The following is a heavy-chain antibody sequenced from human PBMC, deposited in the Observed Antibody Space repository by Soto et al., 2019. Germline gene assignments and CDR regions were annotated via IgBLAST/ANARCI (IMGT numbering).Heavy chain of an antibody. Sequence: EVQLLESVGGLVQPGGSLRLSSAASGFTFSNYAVTWVRQAPGKGLEWVSTISGSGGSTYYADSVKGRFTISRDNSKNTLYLQMNSVRAEDTAVYYCAKDQGSSWYEIDYLGQGTRGTFAS. V-gene: IGHV3-23*01. J-gene: IGHJ4*02. D-gene: IGHD6-13*01. CDR1: GFTFSNYA. CDR3: AKDQGSSWYEIDY. CDR2: ISGSGGST.